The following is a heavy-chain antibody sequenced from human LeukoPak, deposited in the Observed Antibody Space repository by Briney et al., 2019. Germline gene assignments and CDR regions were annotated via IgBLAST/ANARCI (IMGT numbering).Heavy chain of an antibody. CDR1: GFTFSTYS. CDR3: ARGERAFDI. V-gene: IGHV3-21*01. J-gene: IGHJ3*02. Sequence: GGSLRLSCAASGFTFSTYSMNWVRQAPGKGLEWVSSINSSGSDIYDADSLKGRFTVSRDNAKNSLYLQMNSLRDEDAAVYYCARGERAFDIWGQGTMVTVSS. CDR2: INSSGSDI. D-gene: IGHD1-1*01.